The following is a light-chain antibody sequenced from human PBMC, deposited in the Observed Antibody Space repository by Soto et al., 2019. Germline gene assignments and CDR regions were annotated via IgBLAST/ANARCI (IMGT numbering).Light chain of an antibody. V-gene: IGKV4-1*01. Sequence: DIVMTQSPDSLAVSLGERATINCKSSQSVLYSSNNKNYLAWYQQKAGQSPKLLINWASTRVSGVPDRFSGSGSGTDFTLTISSLQAEDVAVYYCQQYYSSPLTFGGGTKVEIK. CDR2: WAS. CDR1: QSVLYSSNNKNY. CDR3: QQYYSSPLT. J-gene: IGKJ4*01.